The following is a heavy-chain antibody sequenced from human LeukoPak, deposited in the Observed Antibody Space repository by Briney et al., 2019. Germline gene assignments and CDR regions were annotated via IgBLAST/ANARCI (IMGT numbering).Heavy chain of an antibody. Sequence: PGGPLRLSCPASGCILSHYGMNWVRQAPGKGLEWQSYISSMRNTIYYPDSVNGRFTISRDNGNNSLSLQMSSLRDQDTAIYYCVRVDDGAYHLDHWGQGTLVTVSS. J-gene: IGHJ4*02. CDR3: VRVDDGAYHLDH. CDR2: ISSMRNTI. V-gene: IGHV3-48*02. D-gene: IGHD3-16*01. CDR1: GCILSHYG.